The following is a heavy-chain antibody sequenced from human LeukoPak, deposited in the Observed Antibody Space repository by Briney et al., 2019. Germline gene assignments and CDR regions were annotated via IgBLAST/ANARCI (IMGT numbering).Heavy chain of an antibody. CDR2: IRYDGSNK. CDR3: AKDSYDFWSGYHTRPFDY. Sequence: PGGSLRLSCAASGFTFSSYGMHWVRQAPGKGLQWVAFIRYDGSNKYYADSVKGRFTISRDNSKNTLYLQTNSLRAEDTAVYYCAKDSYDFWSGYHTRPFDYWGQGTLVTVSS. CDR1: GFTFSSYG. V-gene: IGHV3-30*02. D-gene: IGHD3-3*01. J-gene: IGHJ4*02.